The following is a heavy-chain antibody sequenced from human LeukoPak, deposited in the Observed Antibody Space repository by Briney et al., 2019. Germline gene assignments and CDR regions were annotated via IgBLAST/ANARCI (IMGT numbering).Heavy chain of an antibody. J-gene: IGHJ3*02. CDR3: ARFPHYYDSSGYYIGAFDI. CDR1: GGTFSSYV. D-gene: IGHD3-22*01. Sequence: GASVKVSCNASGGTFSSYVVSWVRQAPGQGPEWMGAIIPMFGTPNYAQKFQGRVTITADESTSTAYLELSSLRSEDTAVYYCARFPHYYDSSGYYIGAFDIWGQGTMVTVSS. V-gene: IGHV1-69*13. CDR2: IIPMFGTP.